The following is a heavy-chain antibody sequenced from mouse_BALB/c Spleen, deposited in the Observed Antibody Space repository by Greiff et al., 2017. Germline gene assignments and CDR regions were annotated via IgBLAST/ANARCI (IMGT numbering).Heavy chain of an antibody. J-gene: IGHJ3*01. V-gene: IGHV10-1*02. CDR3: VRPSYYYGSPFAY. D-gene: IGHD1-1*01. CDR1: GFTFNTYA. Sequence: EVMLVESGGGLVQPKGSLKLSCAASGFTFNTYAMNWVRQAPGKGLEWVARIRSKSNNYATYYADSVKDRFTISRDDSQSMLYLQMNNLKTEDTAMYYCVRPSYYYGSPFAYWGQGTLVTVSA. CDR2: IRSKSNNYAT.